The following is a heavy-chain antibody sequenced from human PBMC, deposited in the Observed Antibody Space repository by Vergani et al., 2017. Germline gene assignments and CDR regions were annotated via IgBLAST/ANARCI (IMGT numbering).Heavy chain of an antibody. D-gene: IGHD2-21*02. CDR1: GYTFTSYY. Sequence: QVQLVQSGAEVKKPGASVKVSCKASGYTFTSYYMHWVRQAPGQGLEWMGWISAYNGNTNYAQKLQGRVTMTTDTSTSTAYMELSSLRSEDTAVYYCATGVVVTAMPKTPDAFDIWGQGTMVTVSS. V-gene: IGHV1-18*04. J-gene: IGHJ3*02. CDR3: ATGVVVTAMPKTPDAFDI. CDR2: ISAYNGNT.